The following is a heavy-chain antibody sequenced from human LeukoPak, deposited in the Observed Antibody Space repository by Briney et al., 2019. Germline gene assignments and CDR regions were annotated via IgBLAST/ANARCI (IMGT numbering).Heavy chain of an antibody. J-gene: IGHJ5*02. CDR2: ISSSGTGT. Sequence: PGGSLRLSCAASGFTFSSYSMNWVRQPPGKGLEWVSSISSSGTGTYYADSVKGRFTISRDNSKNTLYLQMNSLRADDTAVYHCARGDCGSTTCRWFDPWGQGTLVTVSS. CDR1: GFTFSSYS. CDR3: ARGDCGSTTCRWFDP. D-gene: IGHD2-15*01. V-gene: IGHV3-23*01.